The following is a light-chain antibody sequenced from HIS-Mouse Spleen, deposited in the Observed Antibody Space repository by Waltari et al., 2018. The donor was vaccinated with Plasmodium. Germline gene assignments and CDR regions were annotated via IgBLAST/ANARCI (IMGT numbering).Light chain of an antibody. CDR2: EGS. J-gene: IGLJ2*01. Sequence: QSALTQPASVSGSPGQSITISCTGTSSDVGSYNLFSWYQQHPGKAPKLMIYEGSKRPSGVSNRFSGSKSGNMASLTISGLQAEDEADYYCCSYAGSSTYVVFGGGTKLTVL. CDR1: SSDVGSYNL. CDR3: CSYAGSSTYVV. V-gene: IGLV2-23*01.